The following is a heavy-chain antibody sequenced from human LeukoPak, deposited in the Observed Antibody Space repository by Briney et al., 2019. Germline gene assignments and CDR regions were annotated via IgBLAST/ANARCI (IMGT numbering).Heavy chain of an antibody. D-gene: IGHD3-10*01. V-gene: IGHV3-21*01. J-gene: IGHJ4*02. Sequence: PGGSLRLSCAASGFTFSSYSMNWVRQAPGKGLECVSSISSSSSYIYYADSVKGRFTISRDNAKNSLYLQMNSLRAEDTAVYYCARDCWDYGSGSYCGVYYWGQGTLVTVSS. CDR3: ARDCWDYGSGSYCGVYY. CDR1: GFTFSSYS. CDR2: ISSSSSYI.